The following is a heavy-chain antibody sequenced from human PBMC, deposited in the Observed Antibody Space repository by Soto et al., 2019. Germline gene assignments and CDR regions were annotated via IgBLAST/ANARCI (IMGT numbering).Heavy chain of an antibody. CDR3: AKNPLAVTVAGLDY. CDR2: ISGSGNSP. Sequence: EVQLLESGGGLVRPGVSLRLSCAASGFTFSSYAMSWVRQAPGKGLEWVSAISGSGNSPHYADSVKGRFTISRDNSYNTLYLQMHSLRAEDTAVYYCAKNPLAVTVAGLDYWGQGAVVTVSS. CDR1: GFTFSSYA. J-gene: IGHJ4*02. V-gene: IGHV3-23*01. D-gene: IGHD6-19*01.